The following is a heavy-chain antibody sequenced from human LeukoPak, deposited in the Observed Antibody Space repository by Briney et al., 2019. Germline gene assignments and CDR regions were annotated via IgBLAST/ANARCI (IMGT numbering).Heavy chain of an antibody. V-gene: IGHV3-23*01. J-gene: IGHJ4*02. CDR2: ISGSGGST. D-gene: IGHD3-22*01. CDR1: GFTFSSYA. CDR3: AEELKSGYYFGQFDY. Sequence: LPGGSLRLSCAASGFTFSSYAMSWVRQAPGKGLGWVSAISGSGGSTYYADSVKGRFTISRDNSKNTLYLQMNSLRAEDTPVYYCAEELKSGYYFGQFDYWGEGTLVTVSS.